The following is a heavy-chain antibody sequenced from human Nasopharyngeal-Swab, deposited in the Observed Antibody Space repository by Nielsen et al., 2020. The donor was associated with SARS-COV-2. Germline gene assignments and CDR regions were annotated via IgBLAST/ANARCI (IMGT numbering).Heavy chain of an antibody. Sequence: GGSLRLSCAASGFTFSSYAMHWVRQAPGKGLERVAVISYDGSNKYYADSVKGRFTISRDNSKNTLYLQMNSLRAEDTAAYYCARDLDLYCGGDCSTWGGLDYWGQGTLVTVSS. CDR2: ISYDGSNK. CDR1: GFTFSSYA. D-gene: IGHD2-21*02. CDR3: ARDLDLYCGGDCSTWGGLDY. V-gene: IGHV3-30-3*01. J-gene: IGHJ4*02.